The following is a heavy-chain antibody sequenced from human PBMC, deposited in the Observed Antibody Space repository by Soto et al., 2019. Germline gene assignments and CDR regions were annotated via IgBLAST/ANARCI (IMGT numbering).Heavy chain of an antibody. CDR1: GFTFSSYG. CDR3: ATNRPYYYDSSGYYGEYFQH. Sequence: QVQLVESGGGVVQPGRSLRLSCAASGFTFSSYGMHWVRQAPGKGLEWVAVISYDGSNKYYADSVKGRFTISRDNSKNTLYLQMNGLRAEDTAVYYCATNRPYYYDSSGYYGEYFQHWGQGTLVTVSS. J-gene: IGHJ1*01. D-gene: IGHD3-22*01. CDR2: ISYDGSNK. V-gene: IGHV3-30*03.